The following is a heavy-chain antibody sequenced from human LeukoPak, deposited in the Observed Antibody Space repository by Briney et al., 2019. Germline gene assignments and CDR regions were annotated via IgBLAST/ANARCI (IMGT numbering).Heavy chain of an antibody. Sequence: SETLSLTCAASGYSISSGYYWGWIRQPPGKGLEWIGSIYHSGSTYYNPSLKSRVTISVDTSKNQFSLKLSSVTAADTAVYYCARRDGIAELDYWGQGTLVTVSS. V-gene: IGHV4-38-2*01. CDR2: IYHSGST. D-gene: IGHD5-24*01. CDR3: ARRDGIAELDY. CDR1: GYSISSGYY. J-gene: IGHJ4*02.